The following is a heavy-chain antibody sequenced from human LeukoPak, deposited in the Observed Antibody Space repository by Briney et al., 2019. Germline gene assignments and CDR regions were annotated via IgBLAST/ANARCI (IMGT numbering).Heavy chain of an antibody. CDR1: GYTFTSYG. CDR3: ARAGSGSYYPYAFDI. D-gene: IGHD1-26*01. J-gene: IGHJ3*02. V-gene: IGHV1-18*01. Sequence: ASVKVSCKASGYTFTSYGISWVRQAPGQGLEWMGWISAYNGNTNYAQKLQGRVTMTTDTSTSTAYMELRSLRSDDTAAYYCARAGSGSYYPYAFDIWGQGTMVTVSS. CDR2: ISAYNGNT.